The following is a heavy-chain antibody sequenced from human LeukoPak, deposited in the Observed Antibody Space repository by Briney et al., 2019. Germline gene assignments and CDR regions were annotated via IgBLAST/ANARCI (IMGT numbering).Heavy chain of an antibody. V-gene: IGHV4-34*01. D-gene: IGHD1-26*01. Sequence: SETLSLTCAVYGGSFSGYYWTWIRQVPGKGLEWIGQIHHSGTTIYTSSLRSRVTISLDKSKSQFSLNLTSVTAADTGVYYCAREPYSGSYLGWFDPWGQGIQVIVSS. CDR1: GGSFSGYY. J-gene: IGHJ5*02. CDR3: AREPYSGSYLGWFDP. CDR2: IHHSGTT.